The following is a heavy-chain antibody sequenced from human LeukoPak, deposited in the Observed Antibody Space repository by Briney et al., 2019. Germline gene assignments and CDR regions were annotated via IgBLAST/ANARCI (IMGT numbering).Heavy chain of an antibody. D-gene: IGHD2-2*01. Sequence: GEPLKISCKGSGYSFTSYWIGWVRQMPGKGLEWMGIIYPGDSDTRYSPSFQGQVTISADKSISTAYLQWSSLKASDTAMYYCARHNRRYCSSTSCLTYWYFDLWGRGTLVTVSS. CDR1: GYSFTSYW. CDR2: IYPGDSDT. CDR3: ARHNRRYCSSTSCLTYWYFDL. V-gene: IGHV5-51*01. J-gene: IGHJ2*01.